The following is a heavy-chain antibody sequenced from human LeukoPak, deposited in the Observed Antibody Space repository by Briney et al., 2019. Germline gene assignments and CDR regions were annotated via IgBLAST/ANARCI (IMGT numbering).Heavy chain of an antibody. CDR1: GYTFTGYY. CDR3: SRGRNYDILTGYYDP. Sequence: ASLKVSCKASGYTFTGYYMHWVRQAPGQRLEWMGWINPNSGGTNYAQKFQGGVTMTRDTSISTAYMELSRLRSDDTAVYYCSRGRNYDILTGYYDPWGQGTLVTVSS. V-gene: IGHV1-2*02. CDR2: INPNSGGT. D-gene: IGHD3-9*01. J-gene: IGHJ5*02.